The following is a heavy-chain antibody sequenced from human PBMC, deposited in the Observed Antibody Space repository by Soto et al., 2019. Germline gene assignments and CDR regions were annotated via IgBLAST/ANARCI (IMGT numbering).Heavy chain of an antibody. V-gene: IGHV4-30-4*01. D-gene: IGHD6-6*01. CDR2: IYYSGST. J-gene: IGHJ6*02. CDR1: GCSISSGDYY. Sequence: TLSLTCIVSGCSISSGDYYWSWIRQPPGKGLEWIGYIYYSGSTYYNPSLKSRVTISVDTSKNQFSLKLSSVTAADTAVYYCARDAGGGGSSGKYYYYDYGMDVWGQGTPVTVSS. CDR3: ARDAGGGGSSGKYYYYDYGMDV.